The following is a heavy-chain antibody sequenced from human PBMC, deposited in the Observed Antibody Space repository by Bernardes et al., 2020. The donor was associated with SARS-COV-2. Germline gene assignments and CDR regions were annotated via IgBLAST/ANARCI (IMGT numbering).Heavy chain of an antibody. V-gene: IGHV4-30-4*01. D-gene: IGHD3-10*01. CDR1: GGSLNSCDDY. J-gene: IGHJ6*02. Sequence: SETLSLTCTVSGGSLNSCDDYWSWLRPPPGKGLEWIGYIYYSGSTFYNPSLKSRVTMSIDTSKNQFSLMLSSVTAADTAVYYCARDTDYFGSGRRWHGMDDWGQGTTVTVSS. CDR3: ARDTDYFGSGRRWHGMDD. CDR2: IYYSGST.